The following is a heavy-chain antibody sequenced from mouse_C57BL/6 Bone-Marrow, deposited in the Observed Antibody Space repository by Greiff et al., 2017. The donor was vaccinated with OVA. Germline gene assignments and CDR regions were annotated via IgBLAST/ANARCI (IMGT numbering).Heavy chain of an antibody. D-gene: IGHD2-5*01. CDR2: IRSKSNNYAT. V-gene: IGHV10-1*01. Sequence: EVKVIESGGGLVQPKGSLKLSCAASGFSFNTYAMNWVRQAPGTGLEWVARIRSKSNNYATYYADSVKDRFTISRDDSESMLYLQMNNLKTEDTAMYYCVKGYSNSWFAYWGQGTLVTVSA. J-gene: IGHJ3*01. CDR3: VKGYSNSWFAY. CDR1: GFSFNTYA.